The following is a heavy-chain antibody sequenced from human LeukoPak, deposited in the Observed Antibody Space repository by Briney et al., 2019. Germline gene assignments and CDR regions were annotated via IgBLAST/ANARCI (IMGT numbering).Heavy chain of an antibody. V-gene: IGHV4-59*01. CDR3: ARVYSYGSGSYYSFFDY. CDR1: GGSISSYY. Sequence: SETLSLTCTVSGGSISSYYWSWIRQPPGKGLEWIGYIYYSGSTNYNPSLKSRVTISVDTSKNQFSLKLSSVTAADTAVYYCARVYSYGSGSYYSFFDYWGQGTLVTVSS. D-gene: IGHD3-10*01. J-gene: IGHJ4*02. CDR2: IYYSGST.